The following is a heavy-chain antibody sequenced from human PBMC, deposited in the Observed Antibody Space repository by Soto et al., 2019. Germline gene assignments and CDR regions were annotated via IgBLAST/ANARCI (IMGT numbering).Heavy chain of an antibody. J-gene: IGHJ5*02. Sequence: PGGSLRLSCAASGFTVSSYSMNWVRQAPGKGLEWVSSISSSSSYIYYADSVKGRFTISRDNAKNSLYLQLNSLRAEDTAVYYCAREVSSGWSWFDPWGQGTLVTVSS. CDR1: GFTVSSYS. D-gene: IGHD6-19*01. CDR2: ISSSSSYI. CDR3: AREVSSGWSWFDP. V-gene: IGHV3-21*01.